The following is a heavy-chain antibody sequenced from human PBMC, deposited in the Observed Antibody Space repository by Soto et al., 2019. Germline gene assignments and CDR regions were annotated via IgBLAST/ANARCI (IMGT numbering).Heavy chain of an antibody. Sequence: GGSLRLSCAASGFTVSSNYMSWVRQAPGKGLEWVSVIYSGGSTYYADSVKGRFTISRDNSKNTLYLQMNSLRAEDTAVYYCASLFGTGYYYYMDVWGKGTTVTVSS. D-gene: IGHD3-10*01. V-gene: IGHV3-66*01. CDR1: GFTVSSNY. J-gene: IGHJ6*03. CDR3: ASLFGTGYYYYMDV. CDR2: IYSGGST.